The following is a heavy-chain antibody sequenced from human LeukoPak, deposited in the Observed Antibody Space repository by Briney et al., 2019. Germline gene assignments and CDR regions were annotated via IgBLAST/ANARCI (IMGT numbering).Heavy chain of an antibody. Sequence: ASVKVSCKASGYTFTGYYIHRVRQAPGQGRERMGRSNPNSGGTNYAEKFQGRVTMTRDTFISTAYMELSRLRSDDTAVYYCARLVRIGGYCSGGSCSQTESYMDVWGKGTTVTVSS. CDR3: ARLVRIGGYCSGGSCSQTESYMDV. CDR2: SNPNSGGT. D-gene: IGHD2-15*01. CDR1: GYTFTGYY. V-gene: IGHV1-2*06. J-gene: IGHJ6*03.